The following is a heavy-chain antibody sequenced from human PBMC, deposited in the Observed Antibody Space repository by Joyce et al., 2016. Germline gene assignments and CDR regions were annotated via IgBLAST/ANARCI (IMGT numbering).Heavy chain of an antibody. D-gene: IGHD2-21*02. CDR2: FKHEEDRI. V-gene: IGHV1-24*01. CDR1: GDALTELA. CDR3: TSERTAETTGFDP. J-gene: IGHJ5*02. Sequence: QVQLVQSGTEVKMPGASVKVSCKVYGDALTELALHWVRQVPGKGPEWMVGFKHEEDRIVDAEKCRDRVTVTEDRSTDTGYMEMRGLRSDDTATYYCTSERTAETTGFDPWGQGTQVLVTT.